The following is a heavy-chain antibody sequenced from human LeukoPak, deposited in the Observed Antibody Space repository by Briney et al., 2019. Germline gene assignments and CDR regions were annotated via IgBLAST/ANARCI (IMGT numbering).Heavy chain of an antibody. J-gene: IGHJ4*02. Sequence: PSETLSLTCTVSGGSISSGGYYWSWIRQHPGKGLEWIGYIYYSGSTNYNPSLKSRVTISVDTSKNQFSLKLSSVTAADTAVYYCASSFTYYYDSSGYYPYYFDYWGQGTLVTVSS. CDR2: IYYSGST. CDR3: ASSFTYYYDSSGYYPYYFDY. V-gene: IGHV4-31*03. D-gene: IGHD3-22*01. CDR1: GGSISSGGYY.